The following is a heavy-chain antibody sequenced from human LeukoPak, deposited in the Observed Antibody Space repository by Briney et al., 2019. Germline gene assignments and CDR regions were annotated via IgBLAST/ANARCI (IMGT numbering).Heavy chain of an antibody. J-gene: IGHJ3*02. D-gene: IGHD3-22*01. CDR1: GYTFTGYY. CDR3: ARDRDYDSSGYFAFDI. CDR2: INPNSGGT. V-gene: IGHV1-2*02. Sequence: ASVKVSCKASGYTFTGYYMHWVRQAPGQGLEWMGWINPNSGGTNYAQKFQGRVTMTRDTSISTAYMELSRLRSDDTAVYYCARDRDYDSSGYFAFDIWGQGTMVTVSS.